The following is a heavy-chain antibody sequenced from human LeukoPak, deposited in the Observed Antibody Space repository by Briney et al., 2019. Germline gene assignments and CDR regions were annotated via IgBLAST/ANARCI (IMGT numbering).Heavy chain of an antibody. J-gene: IGHJ4*02. CDR2: INPSGGSACYTGIPSGEST. D-gene: IGHD6-6*01. V-gene: IGHV1-46*02. CDR1: GYIFKNYN. CDR3: ARDVSLITARPRFVDY. Sequence: ASVKVSCKASGYIFKNYNMHWVRPAPGQGLEWMGIINPSGGSACYTGIPSGESTIYAQKFQGRLTLTGDASTSTAYMELSSLSSEDTAVYYCARDVSLITARPRFVDYWGQGTLVTVSS.